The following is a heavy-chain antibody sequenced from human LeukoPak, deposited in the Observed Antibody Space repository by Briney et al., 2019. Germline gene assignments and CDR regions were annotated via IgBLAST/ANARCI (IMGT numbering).Heavy chain of an antibody. CDR2: ISSSSSTI. Sequence: GGSLRLSCAASGFTFSSYSMNWVRQAPGKGLEWVSYISSSSSTIYYADSVKGRFTISRDNAKNSLYLQMNSLRAEDTAVYYCARDNYGGNSYSSDYWGQGTLVTVSS. CDR1: GFTFSSYS. D-gene: IGHD4-23*01. J-gene: IGHJ4*02. CDR3: ARDNYGGNSYSSDY. V-gene: IGHV3-48*01.